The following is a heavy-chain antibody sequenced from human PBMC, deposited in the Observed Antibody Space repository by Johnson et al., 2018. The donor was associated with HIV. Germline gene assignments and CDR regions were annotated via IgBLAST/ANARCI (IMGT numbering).Heavy chain of an antibody. J-gene: IGHJ3*02. CDR1: GFTFSSYA. CDR2: INWNGGST. Sequence: VQLVESGGGVVQPGRSLRLSCAASGFTFSSYAMYWVRQAPGKGLEWVSGINWNGGSTGYADSVKGRFTISRDNAKNTLYLQMNSLRAEDTAVYYCAREQELIGERAFDIWGQGTMVTVSS. D-gene: IGHD6-13*01. V-gene: IGHV3-20*04. CDR3: AREQELIGERAFDI.